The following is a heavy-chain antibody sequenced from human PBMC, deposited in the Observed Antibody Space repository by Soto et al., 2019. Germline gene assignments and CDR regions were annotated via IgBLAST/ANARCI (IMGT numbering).Heavy chain of an antibody. Sequence: EVQLLESGGGLVQPGGSLRLSCAGSGSTFTDFTMTWVRQAPGKGLDWVSAISGDGLSTYYAGSVKGRFTISRDNSKTTLYLQMNSLRAEDTAVYYCARRPDAFDIWGRGTMVTVSS. CDR3: ARRPDAFDI. CDR2: ISGDGLST. V-gene: IGHV3-23*01. J-gene: IGHJ3*02. CDR1: GSTFTDFT.